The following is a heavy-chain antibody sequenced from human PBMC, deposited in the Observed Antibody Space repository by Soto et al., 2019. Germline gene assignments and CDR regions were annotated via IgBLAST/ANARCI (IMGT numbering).Heavy chain of an antibody. Sequence: GGSLRLSCAASGFTFSSYSMNWVRQAPGKGLEWVSSISSSSSYIYYADSVKGRFTISRDNAKNSLYLQMNSLRAEETAVYYCARDGEDVVVPAAYFDYWGQGTLVTVSS. CDR3: ARDGEDVVVPAAYFDY. D-gene: IGHD2-2*01. CDR1: GFTFSSYS. CDR2: ISSSSSYI. V-gene: IGHV3-21*01. J-gene: IGHJ4*02.